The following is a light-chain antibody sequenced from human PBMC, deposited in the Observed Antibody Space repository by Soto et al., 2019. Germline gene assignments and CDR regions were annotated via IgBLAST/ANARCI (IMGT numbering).Light chain of an antibody. Sequence: EIVLTQSPATLSLSPGERATLTCRASQSISSTYLACYQQKRGQAPRLLIYRASSRATGIPDRFSGSGSGTDFTLTISSLEPEDFAVYYCQQRSNWPITFGQGTRLEI. CDR1: QSISSTY. CDR2: RAS. J-gene: IGKJ5*01. V-gene: IGKV3D-20*02. CDR3: QQRSNWPIT.